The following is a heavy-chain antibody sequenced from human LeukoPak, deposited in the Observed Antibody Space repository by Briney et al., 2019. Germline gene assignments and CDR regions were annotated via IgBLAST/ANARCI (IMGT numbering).Heavy chain of an antibody. D-gene: IGHD2-15*01. CDR1: GYTFSGYQ. J-gene: IGHJ4*02. CDR3: ASRAASVTLGY. V-gene: IGHV1-2*06. CDR2: MNPSSGVA. Sequence: ASVKVSCKASGYTFSGYQVHWLRQAPGQGLEWMGRMNPSSGVANYAQKFQGRVTMTRDTSINTAYLDLSALKSDDTAVYYCASRAASVTLGYWGQGTLVTVSS.